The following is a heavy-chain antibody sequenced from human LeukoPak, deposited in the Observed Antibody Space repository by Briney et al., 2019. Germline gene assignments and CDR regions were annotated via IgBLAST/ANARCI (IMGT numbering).Heavy chain of an antibody. J-gene: IGHJ4*02. V-gene: IGHV4-59*08. CDR2: IYYSGTT. D-gene: IGHD4-11*01. CDR3: ARQRDAYSNDRPFDF. CDR1: GGSISSYY. Sequence: PSETLSLTCTVSGGSISSYYWSWIRQPPGKGLEWIGYIYYSGTTNYNPSLKGRVTISVDTSKSQFSLMLSSVTAADTAVYYCARQRDAYSNDRPFDFWGQGTLVTVSS.